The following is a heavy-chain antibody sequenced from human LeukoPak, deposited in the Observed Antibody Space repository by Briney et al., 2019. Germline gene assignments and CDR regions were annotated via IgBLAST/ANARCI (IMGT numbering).Heavy chain of an antibody. D-gene: IGHD1-26*01. CDR1: GGSFSGYY. Sequence: SETLSLTCAVYGGSFSGYYWSWIRQPAGKGLEWIGEINHSGSTNYNPSLKSRVTISVDTSKNQFSLKLSSVTAADTAVYYCAREEGAIGYFDYWGQGTLVTVSS. V-gene: IGHV4-34*01. CDR2: INHSGST. CDR3: AREEGAIGYFDY. J-gene: IGHJ4*02.